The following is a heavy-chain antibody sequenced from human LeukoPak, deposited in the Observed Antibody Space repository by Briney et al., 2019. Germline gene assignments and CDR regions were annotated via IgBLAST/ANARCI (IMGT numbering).Heavy chain of an antibody. CDR1: GFTFSSYS. CDR3: AREGPYDYYMDV. CDR2: ISSSSSNI. Sequence: PGGSLSLSCAASGFTFSSYSLNWVRQAPGKGREGVSYISSSSSNIYFVDSVKGRLTISRDNANNSLYLQMHSLRAEDTAVYYCAREGPYDYYMDVWGKGTTVTVSS. J-gene: IGHJ6*03. V-gene: IGHV3-48*04.